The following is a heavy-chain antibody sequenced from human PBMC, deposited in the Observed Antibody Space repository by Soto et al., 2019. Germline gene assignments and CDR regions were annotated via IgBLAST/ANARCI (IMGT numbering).Heavy chain of an antibody. CDR2: INHSGST. V-gene: IGHV4-34*01. D-gene: IGHD2-2*01. CDR1: GGSFSGYY. CDR3: ARALPVSRYCISIDCPRSGMDV. Sequence: PXGTLSLTCAVYGGSFSGYYWSWVRQPPGKGLEWIAEINHSGSTNYNPSLKSRVTISVDTSKNYFSLKLSFVTAAETAVYYCARALPVSRYCISIDCPRSGMDVWGQGTTVTVSS. J-gene: IGHJ6*02.